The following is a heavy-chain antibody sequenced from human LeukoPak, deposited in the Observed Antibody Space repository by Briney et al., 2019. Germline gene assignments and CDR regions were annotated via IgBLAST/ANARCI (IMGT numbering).Heavy chain of an antibody. CDR2: IYYSGST. CDR3: ARHFSDYGGNSRSLYYYYMDV. J-gene: IGHJ6*03. V-gene: IGHV4-39*01. D-gene: IGHD4-23*01. Sequence: SETLSLTCTVSGGSISSSSYYWGWIRKPPGKGLEWIGSIYYSGSTYYHPSLTSRLTISVDTSKFQFSLKLSSVTAADTAVYYCARHFSDYGGNSRSLYYYYMDVWGKGTTVTVAS. CDR1: GGSISSSSYY.